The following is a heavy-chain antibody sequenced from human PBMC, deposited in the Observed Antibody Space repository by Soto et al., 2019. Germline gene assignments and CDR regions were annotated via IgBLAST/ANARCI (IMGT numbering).Heavy chain of an antibody. CDR1: GYTFTSYY. J-gene: IGHJ6*02. D-gene: IGHD3-3*01. Sequence: GASVKVSCKASGYTFTSYYMHWVRQAPGQELEWMGIINPSGGSTSYAQKFQGRVTMTRDTSTSTVYMELSSLRSEDTAVYYCARDPGWTSPRITIFGVVIMDPHLDYYYYGMDVWGQGTTVTVSS. CDR2: INPSGGST. CDR3: ARDPGWTSPRITIFGVVIMDPHLDYYYYGMDV. V-gene: IGHV1-46*01.